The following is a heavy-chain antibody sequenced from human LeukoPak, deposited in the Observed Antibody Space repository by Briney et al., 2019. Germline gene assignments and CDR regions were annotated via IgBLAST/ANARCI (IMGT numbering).Heavy chain of an antibody. CDR3: TTRACHAGGCSSSFYYYYGLHF. V-gene: IGHV1-69*13. Sequence: EASVKVSCKASGNSIINYAVSWVRQAPGQGFEWMGGIIPIFGTADYAQKFQGRVTITADQSTSTTYMALSSLKSEDTATYYCTTRACHAGGCSSSFYYYYGLHFWGQGTTVSVSS. D-gene: IGHD3-16*01. CDR2: IIPIFGTA. J-gene: IGHJ6*02. CDR1: GNSIINYA.